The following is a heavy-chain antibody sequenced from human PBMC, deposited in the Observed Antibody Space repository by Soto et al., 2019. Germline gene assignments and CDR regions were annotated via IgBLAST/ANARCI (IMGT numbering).Heavy chain of an antibody. CDR3: ARTAAAGKYYYGVDV. J-gene: IGHJ6*02. CDR2: IYPGDSDT. D-gene: IGHD6-13*01. Sequence: GESLKISCKGSGYNFAIYWIGWVRQMPGKGLEWMGIIYPGDSDTRYSPSFQGQVTISADKSISTAYLQWSSLKASDTAIYYCARTAAAGKYYYGVDVWGQGTTVTVSS. V-gene: IGHV5-51*01. CDR1: GYNFAIYW.